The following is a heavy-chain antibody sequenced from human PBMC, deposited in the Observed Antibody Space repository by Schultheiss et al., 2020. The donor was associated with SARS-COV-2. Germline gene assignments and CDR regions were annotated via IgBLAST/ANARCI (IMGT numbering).Heavy chain of an antibody. Sequence: GGSLRLSCAASGFTFSSYDMHWVRQATGKGLEWVSAIGTAGDTYYPGSVKGRFTISRENAKNSLYLQMNSLRAGDTAVYYCARTEVGYDSSGYFDYWGQGALVTVAS. CDR2: IGTAGDT. CDR1: GFTFSSYD. V-gene: IGHV3-13*01. CDR3: ARTEVGYDSSGYFDY. J-gene: IGHJ4*02. D-gene: IGHD3-22*01.